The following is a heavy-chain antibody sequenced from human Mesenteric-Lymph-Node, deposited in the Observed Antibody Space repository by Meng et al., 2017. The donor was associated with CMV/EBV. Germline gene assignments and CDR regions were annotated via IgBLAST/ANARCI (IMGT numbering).Heavy chain of an antibody. J-gene: IGHJ6*02. CDR3: ARDRMGIQLGLGYYYGMDV. CDR1: GFTFSSYA. Sequence: GGSLRLSCAASGFTFSSYAMHWVRQAPGKGLEWVAVISYDGSNKYYADSVKGRFTISRDNSKNTLYLQMNSLRAEDTAVYYCARDRMGIQLGLGYYYGMDVWGQGTTVTVSS. CDR2: ISYDGSNK. D-gene: IGHD5-18*01. V-gene: IGHV3-30-3*01.